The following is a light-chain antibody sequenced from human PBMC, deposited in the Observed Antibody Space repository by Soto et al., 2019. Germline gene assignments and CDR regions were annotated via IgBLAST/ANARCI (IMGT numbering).Light chain of an antibody. CDR3: QQYDNCPQT. J-gene: IGKJ2*01. CDR1: RGVSIN. V-gene: IGKV3-15*01. CDR2: DTS. Sequence: EIVMTQSPGTLSVSPGERATLSCRASRGVSINLAWFQQKPGQPPRLLIYDTSTRATGVPARFSGSGSGTEFPLTIISLQSEDFAVYYCQQYDNCPQTFGQGTKLEI.